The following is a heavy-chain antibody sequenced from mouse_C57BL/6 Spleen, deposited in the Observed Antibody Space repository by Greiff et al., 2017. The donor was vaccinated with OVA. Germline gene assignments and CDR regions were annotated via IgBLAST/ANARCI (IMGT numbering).Heavy chain of an antibody. CDR1: GFTFSDYG. CDR2: ISSGSSTI. Sequence: EVKLMESGGGLVKPGGSLKLSCAASGFTFSDYGMHWVRQAPEKGLEWVAYISSGSSTIYYADTVKGRFTISRDNAKNTLFLQMTSLRSEDTAMYYCARDGYYADYYAMDYWGQGTSVTVSS. V-gene: IGHV5-17*01. D-gene: IGHD2-3*01. CDR3: ARDGYYADYYAMDY. J-gene: IGHJ4*01.